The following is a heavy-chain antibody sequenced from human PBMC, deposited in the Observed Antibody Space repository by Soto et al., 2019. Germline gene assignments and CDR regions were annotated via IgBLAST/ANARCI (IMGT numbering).Heavy chain of an antibody. D-gene: IGHD3-10*01. CDR2: IIPLYGTV. Sequence: GASVKVSCKASGGPFNSYGISWVRQAPGQGLDWMGVIIPLYGTVNYAQKFQGRVSITADKSTSTAYMDLNSMRSDYTPVYYRGRVRVSRGGIPNHFGLWGQGTKGTVAS. CDR3: GRVRVSRGGIPNHFGL. V-gene: IGHV1-69*06. CDR1: GGPFNSYG. J-gene: IGHJ4*02.